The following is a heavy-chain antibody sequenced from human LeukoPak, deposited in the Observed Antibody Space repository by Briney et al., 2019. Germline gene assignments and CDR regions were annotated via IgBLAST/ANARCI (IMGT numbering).Heavy chain of an antibody. V-gene: IGHV3-48*01. D-gene: IGHD4-17*01. CDR3: ARETNGDYGV. J-gene: IGHJ4*02. CDR2: TSSSSSTI. CDR1: GRTFSRNG. Sequence: GGSLRLYCAVSGRTFSRNGMAWVRQAPGKGLEWVSYTSSSSSTIYYADSVKGRFTISRDNAKNSLYLQMNSLRAEDTAVYYCARETNGDYGVWGQGTLVTVSS.